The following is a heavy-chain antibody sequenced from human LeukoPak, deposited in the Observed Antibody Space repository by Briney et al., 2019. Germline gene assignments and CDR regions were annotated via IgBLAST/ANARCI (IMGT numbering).Heavy chain of an antibody. D-gene: IGHD3-10*01. CDR1: GFTFTNAW. CDR3: STLWYGA. J-gene: IGHJ5*02. CDR2: IKSKTDGGTS. Sequence: PGGSLRLSCAASGFTFTNAWMYWVRQAPGKGLEWVGRIKSKTDGGTSDYAAPVTGRFTISRDDSKSALYLEMNSLKTEDTGVYYCSTLWYGAWGQGTLVTVSS. V-gene: IGHV3-15*01.